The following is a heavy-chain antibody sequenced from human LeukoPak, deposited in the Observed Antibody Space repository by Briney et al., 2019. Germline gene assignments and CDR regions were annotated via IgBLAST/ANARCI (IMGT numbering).Heavy chain of an antibody. V-gene: IGHV1-18*01. D-gene: IGHD6-13*01. CDR3: ARDLRTSSSWIDY. J-gene: IGHJ4*02. Sequence: GASVKASCKASGYSFTTYGISWVRQAPGQGLEWMGWISSYNGNTNYAQKLQGRVTMTTDTSTSTAYMELRSLRSDDTAVYYCARDLRTSSSWIDYGGQGPLAPVPS. CDR2: ISSYNGNT. CDR1: GYSFTTYG.